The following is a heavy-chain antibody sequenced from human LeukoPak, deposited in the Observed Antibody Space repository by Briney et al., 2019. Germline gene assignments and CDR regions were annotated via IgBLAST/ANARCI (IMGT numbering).Heavy chain of an antibody. CDR3: ARDQTLWSGYLIDY. J-gene: IGHJ4*02. Sequence: GGSLRLSCAASGFTFSSYAMHWVRQAPGKGLEWVAVISYDGSNKYYADSVKGRFTISRDNSKNTLYLQMNSLRAEDTAVYYCARDQTLWSGYLIDYWGQGTLVTVSS. V-gene: IGHV3-30-3*01. CDR2: ISYDGSNK. CDR1: GFTFSSYA. D-gene: IGHD3-3*01.